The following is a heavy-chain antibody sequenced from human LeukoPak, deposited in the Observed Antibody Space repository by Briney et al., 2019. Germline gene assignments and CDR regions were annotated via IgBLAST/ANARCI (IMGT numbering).Heavy chain of an antibody. CDR3: ARGTSSYSDYNTFDY. CDR1: GYSFRSYG. D-gene: IGHD4-11*01. Sequence: ASVKVSCKASGYSFRSYGITWVRQAPGQGLEWMGWISVYNVKTHYAQNLQGRVSMTTDTSTSTAYMELRSLGSDDTAVYYCARGTSSYSDYNTFDYWGQGTLVSVSS. V-gene: IGHV1-18*01. CDR2: ISVYNVKT. J-gene: IGHJ4*02.